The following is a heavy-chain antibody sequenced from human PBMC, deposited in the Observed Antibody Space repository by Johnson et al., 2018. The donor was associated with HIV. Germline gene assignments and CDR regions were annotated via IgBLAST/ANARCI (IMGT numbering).Heavy chain of an antibody. V-gene: IGHV3-7*02. D-gene: IGHD1-14*01. CDR3: ATRDPTHRPGVFDI. J-gene: IGHJ3*02. Sequence: VQLVESGGGLVQPGGSLRLSCAASGFTFSSYWMSWVRQAPGKGLEWVANIKQDGSEKYYVDSVKGRFTISRDNDKNSLYLQMNSLRAEDTAVYYCATRDPTHRPGVFDIWGQGTMVTVSS. CDR2: IKQDGSEK. CDR1: GFTFSSYW.